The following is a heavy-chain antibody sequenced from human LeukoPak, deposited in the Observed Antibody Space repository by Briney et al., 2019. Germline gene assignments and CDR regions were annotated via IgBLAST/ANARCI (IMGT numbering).Heavy chain of an antibody. V-gene: IGHV1-18*01. D-gene: IGHD5-12*01. J-gene: IGHJ4*02. CDR1: RYTFTSYV. CDR2: ISAYNGNK. CDR3: ARVGSRGGYDLGTIDY. Sequence: AAVNDSCMASRYTFTSYVISWVRQAPGQGLEWMGRISAYNGNKNYVQKLQGRVTMTTDTSTSKDYMELRSLRSDDTAVYYCARVGSRGGYDLGTIDYWGQGTLVTVSS.